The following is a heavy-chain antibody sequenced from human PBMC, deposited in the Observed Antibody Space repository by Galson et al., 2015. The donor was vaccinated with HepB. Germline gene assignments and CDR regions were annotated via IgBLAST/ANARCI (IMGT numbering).Heavy chain of an antibody. CDR2: IIPIFGTA. V-gene: IGHV1-69*13. Sequence: SVKVSCKASGGTFSSYAISWVRQAPGQGLEWMGGIIPIFGTANYAQKFQGRVTITADESTSTAYMELSSLRSEDTAVYYCARAIQEGNSKWLVRKQNAFDIWGQGTMVTVSS. D-gene: IGHD6-19*01. CDR1: GGTFSSYA. CDR3: ARAIQEGNSKWLVRKQNAFDI. J-gene: IGHJ3*02.